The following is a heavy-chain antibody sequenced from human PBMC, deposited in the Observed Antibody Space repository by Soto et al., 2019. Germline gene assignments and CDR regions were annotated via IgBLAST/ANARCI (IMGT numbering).Heavy chain of an antibody. CDR1: GYTFSTYG. V-gene: IGHV1-18*01. J-gene: IGHJ4*02. CDR3: ARDERQYCISSTCHYFDY. Sequence: ASVKVSCKASGYTFSTYGISWVRQAPGQGLEWMGWISAYNGRTGYAQKFQGRLTVTTDTSTSTADMELRSLRSDDTAIYYCARDERQYCISSTCHYFDYWGQGTPVTVSS. D-gene: IGHD2-2*01. CDR2: ISAYNGRT.